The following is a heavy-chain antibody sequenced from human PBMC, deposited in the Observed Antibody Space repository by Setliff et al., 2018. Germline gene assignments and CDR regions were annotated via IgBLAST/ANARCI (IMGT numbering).Heavy chain of an antibody. Sequence: GGSLRLSCAASGFTFSNDWMNWVRQVPGKGLEWVSGTNWNGDDISYADSVRGRFTISRDNARNSLHLQMNDVRREDAAFYYCAKDYLSRWWNEPPLYFDDWGPGGLVTVSS. CDR1: GFTFSNDW. CDR3: AKDYLSRWWNEPPLYFDD. D-gene: IGHD1-1*01. J-gene: IGHJ4*01. CDR2: TNWNGDDI. V-gene: IGHV3-20*04.